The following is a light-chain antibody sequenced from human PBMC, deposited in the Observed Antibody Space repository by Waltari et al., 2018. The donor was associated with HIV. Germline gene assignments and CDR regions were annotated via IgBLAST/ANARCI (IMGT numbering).Light chain of an antibody. J-gene: IGLJ3*02. Sequence: QSALTQSASVSGSPGQSITISCTGTSSDVGSYNLVSWYQQHPGKAPKVMIYDVINRPSGVSNRFSGSKSGNTASLTISGRQAEDEADYYCCSYAGSSTFWVFGGGTKLTVL. CDR3: CSYAGSSTFWV. CDR1: SSDVGSYNL. V-gene: IGLV2-23*02. CDR2: DVI.